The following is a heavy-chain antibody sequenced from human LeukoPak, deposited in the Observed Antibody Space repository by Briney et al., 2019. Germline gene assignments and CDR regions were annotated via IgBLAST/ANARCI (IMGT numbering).Heavy chain of an antibody. J-gene: IGHJ4*02. CDR2: VNQGGSDK. V-gene: IGHV3-7*01. Sequence: TGGSLRLSCAASGFTFSCHWIRWVRQAPGKGLEWVANVNQGGSDKYYGDSVKGRFTISRDNANNLLYLQMNSLRGEDTAVYYCTRDRSRAEDDWGQGTLVTVSS. D-gene: IGHD1-14*01. CDR3: TRDRSRAEDD. CDR1: GFTFSCHW.